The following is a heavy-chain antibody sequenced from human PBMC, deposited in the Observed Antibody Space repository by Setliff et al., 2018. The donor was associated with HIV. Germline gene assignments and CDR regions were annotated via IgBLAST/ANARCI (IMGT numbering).Heavy chain of an antibody. Sequence: ASVKVSCKASGYIFTGYYIHWVRQAPGQGLEWMGRINPNNGDTNSAQKFQGRVTMTRDTSISTAYMELSRLRSDDTAAYYCARDRWVWGGSDSGYYYYFMDVWGKGTTVTVSS. D-gene: IGHD6-19*01. J-gene: IGHJ6*03. CDR1: GYIFTGYY. CDR3: ARDRWVWGGSDSGYYYYFMDV. V-gene: IGHV1-2*06. CDR2: INPNNGDT.